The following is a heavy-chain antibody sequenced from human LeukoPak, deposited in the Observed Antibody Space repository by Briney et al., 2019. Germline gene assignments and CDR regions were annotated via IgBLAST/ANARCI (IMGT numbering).Heavy chain of an antibody. CDR3: ARDIVVVVAATPEYFQH. CDR2: INPNSGGT. Sequence: ASVKVSCKASGYTFTGYYMHWVRQAPGQGLEWMGWINPNSGGTNYARKFQGRVTMTRDTSISTAYMELSRLRSGDTAVYYCARDIVVVVAATPEYFQHWGQGTLVTVSS. D-gene: IGHD2-15*01. V-gene: IGHV1-2*02. J-gene: IGHJ1*01. CDR1: GYTFTGYY.